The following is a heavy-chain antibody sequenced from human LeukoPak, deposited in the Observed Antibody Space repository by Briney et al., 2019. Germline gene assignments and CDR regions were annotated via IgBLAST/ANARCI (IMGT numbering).Heavy chain of an antibody. CDR3: AGATKWLAHDF. CDR2: IFDAGRT. V-gene: IGHV3-53*01. D-gene: IGHD6-19*01. J-gene: IGHJ4*02. Sequence: GGSLRLSCAASGFTVSGTYMSWVRQAAGKGWEWVSTIFDAGRTTYADSVKGRFIISRDNYKNKLFLQMKSLRADDTAVYYCAGATKWLAHDFWGQGTLVTVSS. CDR1: GFTVSGTY.